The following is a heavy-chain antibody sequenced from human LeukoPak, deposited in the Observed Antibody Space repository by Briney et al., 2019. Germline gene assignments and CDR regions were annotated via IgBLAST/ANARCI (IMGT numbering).Heavy chain of an antibody. CDR1: GFAFSSYA. D-gene: IGHD3-10*01. Sequence: PGGSLRLSCAASGFAFSSYAMSWVRQAPGKGLEWVSVTSGSGGNPYYADSVKGRFTISRDNSKNTVHLHMNSLRAEDTALYYCGKGTGIILVRGAVDYWGQGTLVTVSS. CDR3: GKGTGIILVRGAVDY. J-gene: IGHJ4*02. V-gene: IGHV3-23*01. CDR2: TSGSGGNP.